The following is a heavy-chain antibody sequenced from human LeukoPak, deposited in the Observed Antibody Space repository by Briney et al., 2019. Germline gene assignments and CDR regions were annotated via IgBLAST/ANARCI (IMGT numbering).Heavy chain of an antibody. D-gene: IGHD6-13*01. CDR1: GFTFSSYW. CDR3: ARDIEAAGLFLDY. Sequence: GGSLRLSCAASGFTFSSYWMSWVRQAPGRGLEWVANKKYDGSEKYYVDSVKGRFTISRDNAKNSLYLQMNSLRAEDTAVYYCARDIEAAGLFLDYWGQGTLVTVS. CDR2: KKYDGSEK. V-gene: IGHV3-7*01. J-gene: IGHJ4*02.